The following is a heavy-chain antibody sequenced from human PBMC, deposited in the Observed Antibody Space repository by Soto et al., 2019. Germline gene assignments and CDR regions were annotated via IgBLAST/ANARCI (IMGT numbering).Heavy chain of an antibody. CDR3: ARELEGGVFDT. J-gene: IGHJ3*02. CDR1: GGPVRDAYSY. Sequence: SETLSLTCTVSGGPVRDAYSYWTWIRQPPGKGLEWMGYLSYTGSTYYNPPLRNRASISVDESSNHLSLRLSSVTAADTAVYYCARELEGGVFDTWGRGTLVTVSS. D-gene: IGHD2-8*02. CDR2: LSYTGST. V-gene: IGHV4-30-4*01.